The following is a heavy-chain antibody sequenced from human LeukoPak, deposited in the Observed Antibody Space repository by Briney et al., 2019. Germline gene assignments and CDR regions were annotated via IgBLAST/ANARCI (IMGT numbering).Heavy chain of an antibody. CDR3: ARVPAAIGGFDP. CDR1: GGSISSGDYY. J-gene: IGHJ5*02. D-gene: IGHD2-2*01. V-gene: IGHV4-30-4*08. Sequence: SQTLSLTCTVSGGSISSGDYYWSWIRQPPGKGLEWIGYIYYSGSTYYNPSLKSRVTISVDTSKNRFSLKLSSVTAADTAVYYCARVPAAIGGFDPWGQGTLVTVSS. CDR2: IYYSGST.